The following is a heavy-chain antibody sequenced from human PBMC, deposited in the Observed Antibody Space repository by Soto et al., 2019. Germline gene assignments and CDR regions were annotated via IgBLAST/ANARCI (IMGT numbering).Heavy chain of an antibody. CDR1: GYIFINYA. Sequence: ASVKVSCKASGYIFINYAIHWVRQAPGQRLEWMGWINAGNGDIKYSQNFQGRITITRDTSASTAYMEMSSLRSEDTALYFCARPPRSHGFYYYGLDVWGKGTTVTAPS. CDR2: INAGNGDI. J-gene: IGHJ6*04. V-gene: IGHV1-3*01. CDR3: ARPPRSHGFYYYGLDV.